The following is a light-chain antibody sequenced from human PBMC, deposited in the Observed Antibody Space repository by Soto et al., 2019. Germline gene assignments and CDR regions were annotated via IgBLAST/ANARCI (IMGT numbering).Light chain of an antibody. CDR2: AAS. CDR3: QQLNSYPLT. CDR1: QDISDY. Sequence: DFQLTQSPSFLSASVGDRVTITCRASQDISDYLAWYQQRPGKAPKLLIYAASTLQSGVPSRFSGSGSGTEFTLTISSLQPEDFATYSCQQLNSYPLTFGGGTKVEIK. V-gene: IGKV1-9*01. J-gene: IGKJ4*01.